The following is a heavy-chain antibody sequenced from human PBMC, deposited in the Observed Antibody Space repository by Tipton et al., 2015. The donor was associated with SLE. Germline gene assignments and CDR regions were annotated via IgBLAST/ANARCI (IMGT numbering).Heavy chain of an antibody. J-gene: IGHJ3*02. V-gene: IGHV4-34*01. CDR1: GGSFSGYY. Sequence: TLSLTCAVYGGSFSGYYWSWIRQPPGKGLEWIGEINYSGSANYNPSLKSRVTISMGMSKNLLSLELSSVTAADTAVYYCARRVAHYFDLGTFDIWGQGTVVTVSS. CDR2: INYSGSA. CDR3: ARRVAHYFDLGTFDI. D-gene: IGHD3-22*01.